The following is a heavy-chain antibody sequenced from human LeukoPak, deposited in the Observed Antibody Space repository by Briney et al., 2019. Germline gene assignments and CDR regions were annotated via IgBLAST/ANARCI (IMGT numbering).Heavy chain of an antibody. CDR2: INSDGSST. V-gene: IGHV3-74*01. D-gene: IGHD6-13*01. Sequence: GGSLRLSCAASGFIFSRHNFVWVRQAPGKGLVWVSRINSDGSSTSYADSVKGRFTISRDNAKNTLYLQMNSLRAEDTAVYYCAVSSWYYWGQGTLVTVSS. J-gene: IGHJ4*02. CDR3: AVSSWYY. CDR1: GFIFSRHN.